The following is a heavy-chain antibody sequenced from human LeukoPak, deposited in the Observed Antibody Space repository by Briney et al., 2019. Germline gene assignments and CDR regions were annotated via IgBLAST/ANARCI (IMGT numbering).Heavy chain of an antibody. CDR3: ARDYGTAMVSFDY. Sequence: GGSLRLSCAASGFTFDDYGMTWVRPAPGKGLEWGSGINWNGGSTGYADSVKGRFTISRYNAKNSLYLQMSSLRAEDTALYYCARDYGTAMVSFDYWGQGTLVTVSS. J-gene: IGHJ4*02. CDR2: INWNGGST. V-gene: IGHV3-20*04. D-gene: IGHD5-18*01. CDR1: GFTFDDYG.